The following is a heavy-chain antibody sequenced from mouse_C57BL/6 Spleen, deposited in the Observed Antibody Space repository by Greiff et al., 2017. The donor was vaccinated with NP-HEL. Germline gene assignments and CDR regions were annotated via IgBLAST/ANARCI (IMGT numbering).Heavy chain of an antibody. D-gene: IGHD4-1*02. CDR2: INPSTGGT. CDR1: GYSFTGYY. V-gene: IGHV1-42*01. Sequence: EVQLQQSGPELVKPGASVKISCKASGYSFTGYYMNWVKQSPEKSLEWIGEINPSTGGTTYNQKFKAKATLTVDKSSSTAYMQLKSLTSEDSAVYYCARPQLGRFDYWGQGTTLTVSS. J-gene: IGHJ2*01. CDR3: ARPQLGRFDY.